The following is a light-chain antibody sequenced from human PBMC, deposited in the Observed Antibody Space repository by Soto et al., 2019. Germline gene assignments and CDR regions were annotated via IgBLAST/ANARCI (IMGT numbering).Light chain of an antibody. CDR3: QQYNNCSLT. CDR1: QSVSSY. V-gene: IGKV3D-15*01. Sequence: EIVLTQSPATLSLSPGDRATLSCRASQSVSSYLAWYQQKPGQAPRLLIYDASNRATGVPARFSGSGSGTEFTLTISSLQSDDYAPYYCQQYNNCSLTFGQGTKVDIK. J-gene: IGKJ1*01. CDR2: DAS.